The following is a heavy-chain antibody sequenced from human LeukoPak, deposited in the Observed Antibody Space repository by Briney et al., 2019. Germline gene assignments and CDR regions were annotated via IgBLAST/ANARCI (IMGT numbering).Heavy chain of an antibody. CDR2: ISAYNGNT. Sequence: ASVKVSCKASGYTFTSYGISWVRQAPGQGLEWMGWISAYNGNTNYAQKLQGRVTMTTDTSTSTAYMELRSLRSDDTAVYYCARDLPSGSGTNSSGWGPFDYWGQGTLVTVSS. D-gene: IGHD6-19*01. CDR3: ARDLPSGSGTNSSGWGPFDY. CDR1: GYTFTSYG. V-gene: IGHV1-18*01. J-gene: IGHJ4*02.